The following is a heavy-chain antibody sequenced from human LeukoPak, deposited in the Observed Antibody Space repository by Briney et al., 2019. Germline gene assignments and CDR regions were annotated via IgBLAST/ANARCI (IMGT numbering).Heavy chain of an antibody. V-gene: IGHV1-69*04. J-gene: IGHJ5*02. Sequence: ASVKVSCKASGGTFSSYAISWVRQAPGQGLEWMGRIIPILGIANYAQKFQGRVTITADKSTSTAYMELSSLRSEDTAVYYCARGKLGSWFDPWGQGTLVTVPS. CDR2: IIPILGIA. CDR3: ARGKLGSWFDP. D-gene: IGHD1-26*01. CDR1: GGTFSSYA.